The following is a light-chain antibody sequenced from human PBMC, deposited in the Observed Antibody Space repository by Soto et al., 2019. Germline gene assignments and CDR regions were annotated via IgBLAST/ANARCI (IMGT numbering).Light chain of an antibody. CDR3: SSHTISSALQV. Sequence: QSVLTQPAPVSGSPGQSITISCTGTISDFVVYNYVSWYQQHPGKAPKLMIYGVSNRPSGVSNRFSGSKSGNTASLTISGLXADDEADYYCSSHTISSALQVFGTGTKVTVL. V-gene: IGLV2-14*01. J-gene: IGLJ1*01. CDR2: GVS. CDR1: ISDFVVYNY.